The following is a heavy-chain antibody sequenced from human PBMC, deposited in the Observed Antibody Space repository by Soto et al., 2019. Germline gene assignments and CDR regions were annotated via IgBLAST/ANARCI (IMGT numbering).Heavy chain of an antibody. V-gene: IGHV3-33*01. J-gene: IGHJ4*02. CDR3: ARASYRWAAAGTLSEY. CDR2: IWYDESNK. CDR1: GFTFSSYG. D-gene: IGHD6-13*01. Sequence: GGFMRLSCAASGFTFSSYGMHWVRQATGKGLEWVAVIWYDESNKYYADSVKGRFTISRDNSKNTLYLQMNSLRAEDTAVYYCARASYRWAAAGTLSEYWGQGTLVTVSS.